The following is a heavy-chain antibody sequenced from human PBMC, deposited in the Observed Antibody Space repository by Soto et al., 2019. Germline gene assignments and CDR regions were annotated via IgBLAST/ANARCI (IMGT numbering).Heavy chain of an antibody. CDR2: IYYSGST. CDR1: GGSISSRSHY. CDR3: ARVDKQWIDAVDY. V-gene: IGHV4-39*02. D-gene: IGHD6-19*01. J-gene: IGHJ4*02. Sequence: QLQLQESGPGLVKPSETLSLTCTVSGGSISSRSHYWGWIRQPPGKGLEWIGSIYYSGSTYYNPSLKSRVTISVDTAKNHFSLKLSSVTAADTAVFYCARVDKQWIDAVDYWGQGTLVTVSS.